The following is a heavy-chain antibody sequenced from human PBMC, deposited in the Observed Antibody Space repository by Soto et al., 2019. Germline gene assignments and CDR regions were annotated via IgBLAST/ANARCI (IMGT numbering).Heavy chain of an antibody. J-gene: IGHJ2*01. CDR2: VYHSGNT. CDR1: GVSVSSNNW. Sequence: QVQLQESGPGLVKPSGTLSLICTVSGVSVSSNNWWRWVRQPPGKGLEWIGEVYHSGNTNYNPSLKSRVTMSVDKSKNQFALKMTSVTAADTAVYYCASEPGIGGFAFEWYFDLWGRGTLVTVSS. CDR3: ASEPGIGGFAFEWYFDL. D-gene: IGHD3-16*01. V-gene: IGHV4-4*02.